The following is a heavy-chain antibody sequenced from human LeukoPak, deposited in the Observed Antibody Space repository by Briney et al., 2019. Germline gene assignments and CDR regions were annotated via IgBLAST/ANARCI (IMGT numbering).Heavy chain of an antibody. J-gene: IGHJ4*02. V-gene: IGHV1-69*01. D-gene: IGHD5-18*01. CDR3: ARDRGKRGYSSNDY. Sequence: ASVKVSCKASGGTFSSYAISWVRQAPGQGLEWMGGIIPIFGTANYAQKFQGRVTITADESTSTAYTELSSLRSEDTAVYYCARDRGKRGYSSNDYWGQGTLVTVSS. CDR1: GGTFSSYA. CDR2: IIPIFGTA.